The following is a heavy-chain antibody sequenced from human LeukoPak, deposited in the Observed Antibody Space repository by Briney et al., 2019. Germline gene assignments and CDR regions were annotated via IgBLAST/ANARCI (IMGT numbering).Heavy chain of an antibody. J-gene: IGHJ4*02. CDR2: ISGSGGST. D-gene: IGHD3-9*01. CDR1: GFTFSSYA. Sequence: QPGGSLRLSCAASGFTFSSYAMSWVRQAPGKGLEWVSAISGSGGSTYYADSVKGRFTISRDNSKNTLYLQMNSLRAEDTAVYYCATNYDILAGYPLRSLYYFDYWGQGTLVTVSS. CDR3: ATNYDILAGYPLRSLYYFDY. V-gene: IGHV3-23*01.